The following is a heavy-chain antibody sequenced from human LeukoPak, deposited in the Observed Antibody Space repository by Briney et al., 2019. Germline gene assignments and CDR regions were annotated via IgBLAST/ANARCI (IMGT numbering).Heavy chain of an antibody. D-gene: IGHD5/OR15-5a*01. CDR3: ARDVDTMSTTMFDY. V-gene: IGHV1-18*01. CDR1: GYTFSNHG. J-gene: IGHJ4*02. Sequence: ASVKVSCKASGYTFSNHGISWVRQAPGQGLEWMGWISGYKGYTKYAQKFQGRAAMTTDTSTNTAYMELRSLTSDDTAVYYCARDVDTMSTTMFDYWGQGTLVTVSS. CDR2: ISGYKGYT.